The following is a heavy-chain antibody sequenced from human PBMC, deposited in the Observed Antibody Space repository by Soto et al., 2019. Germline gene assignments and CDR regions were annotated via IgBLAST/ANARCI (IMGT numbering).Heavy chain of an antibody. J-gene: IGHJ4*02. CDR1: GFTFSSYP. CDR2: IWYDGSNK. V-gene: IGHV3-33*08. D-gene: IGHD5-18*01. CDR3: ARDSGYSYGPLDY. Sequence: PGGSLRLSCGASGFTFSSYPLHWVRQAPGKGLEWVAVIWYDGSNKYYADSVKGRFTISRDNAKNSLYLQMNSLRAEDTAVYYCARDSGYSYGPLDYWGQGTLVTVSS.